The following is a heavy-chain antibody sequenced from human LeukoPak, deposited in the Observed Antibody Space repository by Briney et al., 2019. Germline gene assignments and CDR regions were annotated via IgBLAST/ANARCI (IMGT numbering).Heavy chain of an antibody. D-gene: IGHD3-3*01. J-gene: IGHJ5*02. CDR3: ARRYDFWSGYSWFDP. Sequence: ASVTVSCKASGYTFTSYDINWVRQATGQGLEWMGWMNPNSGNTGYAQKFQGRVTMTRNTSISTAYMELSSLRSEDTAVYYCARRYDFWSGYSWFDPWGQGTLVTVSS. V-gene: IGHV1-8*01. CDR2: MNPNSGNT. CDR1: GYTFTSYD.